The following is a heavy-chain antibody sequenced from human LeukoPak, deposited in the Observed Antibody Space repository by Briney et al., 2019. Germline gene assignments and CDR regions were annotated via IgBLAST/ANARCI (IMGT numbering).Heavy chain of an antibody. CDR3: AREKESAGWFDP. J-gene: IGHJ5*02. D-gene: IGHD2/OR15-2a*01. CDR1: GFIVSSNY. CDR2: IYSGGST. V-gene: IGHV3-53*01. Sequence: GGSLRLSCASSGFIVSSNYMSWVRQAPGKGLEWVSVIYSGGSTYYADSVKGRFTISRDNSKNTLYLQMNSLRAEDTAVYYCAREKESAGWFDPWGQGTLVTVSS.